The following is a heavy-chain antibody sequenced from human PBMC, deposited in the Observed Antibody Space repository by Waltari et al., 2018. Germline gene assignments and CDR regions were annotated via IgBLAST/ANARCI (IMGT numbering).Heavy chain of an antibody. CDR2: VDPEDGET. CDR3: ATGREQLAHFDH. V-gene: IGHV1-69-2*01. Sequence: EVQLVQSGAEVKKPGATVKISCKASGYTFTDYYMHWVQQAPGKGLEWMGRVDPEDGETVYAGNFQGRVTITADTLTDTAFMEVDTLRSEDTAVYYCATGREQLAHFDHWGQGTLVTVSS. D-gene: IGHD6-6*01. CDR1: GYTFTDYY. J-gene: IGHJ4*02.